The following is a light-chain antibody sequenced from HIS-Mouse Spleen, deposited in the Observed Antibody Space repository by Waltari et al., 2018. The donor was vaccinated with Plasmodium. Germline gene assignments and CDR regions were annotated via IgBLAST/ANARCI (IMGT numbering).Light chain of an antibody. V-gene: IGKV3-11*01. CDR3: QQRSNWPPLT. J-gene: IGKJ4*01. Sequence: EIVLTQSPATLSLSPGDRATLYCRASPSVSSYLAWYQQKPGQAPRLLIYDASNRATGIPARFSGSGSGTDFTLTISSLEPEDFAVYYCQQRSNWPPLTFGGGTKVEIK. CDR2: DAS. CDR1: PSVSSY.